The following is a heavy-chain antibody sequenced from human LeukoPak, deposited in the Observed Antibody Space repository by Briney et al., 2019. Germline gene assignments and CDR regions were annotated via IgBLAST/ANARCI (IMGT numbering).Heavy chain of an antibody. J-gene: IGHJ4*02. Sequence: GGSLRLSCTASGFTFSSYGMSWVRQAPGKGVEWVSTISNSDDSTYYADSVKGRFTISRDNSENTLYLQMNSLRAEDTAVYYCAKATGYLLWGQGTLVTVSS. D-gene: IGHD1-14*01. CDR3: AKATGYLL. CDR2: ISNSDDST. CDR1: GFTFSSYG. V-gene: IGHV3-23*01.